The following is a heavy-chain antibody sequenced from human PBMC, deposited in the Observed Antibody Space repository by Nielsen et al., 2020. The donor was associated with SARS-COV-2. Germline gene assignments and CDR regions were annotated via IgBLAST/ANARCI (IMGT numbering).Heavy chain of an antibody. CDR2: MRGDGSKT. V-gene: IGHV3-7*01. D-gene: IGHD4-23*01. CDR3: ARDANYRVGNAYYDAFDL. CDR1: GFTFSSYW. Sequence: GGSLRLSCAASGFTFSSYWMIWLRQAPGKGLEWVANMRGDGSKTYDLDSVQGRFIISRDNARTTLYLQMSSLRAEDTALYYCARDANYRVGNAYYDAFDLWGRGTMVIVSS. J-gene: IGHJ3*01.